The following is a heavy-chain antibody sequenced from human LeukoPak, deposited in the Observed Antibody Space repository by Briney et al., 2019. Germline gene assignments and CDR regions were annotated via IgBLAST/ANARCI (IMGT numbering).Heavy chain of an antibody. CDR3: TTALRLYCSSTSCYTYAFDI. J-gene: IGHJ3*02. Sequence: GGSLRLSCAASGFTFSNAWMSWVRQAPGKGLEWVGRIKSKTDGGTTDYAAPVKGRFTISRDGSKNTLYLQMNSLKTEDTAVYYCTTALRLYCSSTSCYTYAFDIWGQGTMVTVSS. CDR2: IKSKTDGGTT. D-gene: IGHD2-2*02. V-gene: IGHV3-15*01. CDR1: GFTFSNAW.